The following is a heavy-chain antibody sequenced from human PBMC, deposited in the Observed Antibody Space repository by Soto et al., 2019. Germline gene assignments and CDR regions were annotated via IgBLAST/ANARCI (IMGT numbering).Heavy chain of an antibody. V-gene: IGHV1-8*01. J-gene: IGHJ6*03. CDR1: GYTFTSYD. CDR2: MNPNSGNT. Sequence: ASVKVSCKASGYTFTSYDINWVRQATGQGLEWMGWMNPNSGNTGYAQKFQGRVTMTRNTSISTAYMELSSLRSEDTAVYYCAREYPGDYYYYMAVWGKGTTVTVSS. CDR3: AREYPGDYYYYMAV.